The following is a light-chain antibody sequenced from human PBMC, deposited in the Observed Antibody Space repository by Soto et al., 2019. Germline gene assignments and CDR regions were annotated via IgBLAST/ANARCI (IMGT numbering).Light chain of an antibody. CDR2: AAS. CDR1: QSISSY. Sequence: DIQMTQSPSSLSASVGYRVSITWRASQSISSYLNWYQQKPGKAPKLLIYAASSLQSGVPSRFSGSGSGTDFTLTISSLQPEDFATYYCQQSYSTPPTFGQGTRLEIK. CDR3: QQSYSTPPT. V-gene: IGKV1-39*01. J-gene: IGKJ5*01.